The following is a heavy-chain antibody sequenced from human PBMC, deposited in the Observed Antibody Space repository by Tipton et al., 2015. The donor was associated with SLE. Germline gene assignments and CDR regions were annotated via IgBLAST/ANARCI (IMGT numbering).Heavy chain of an antibody. D-gene: IGHD2-15*01. V-gene: IGHV3-30*14. CDR2: ISYDGTNK. CDR3: AGELLPHYGMDV. CDR1: GFTFSTYA. J-gene: IGHJ6*02. Sequence: SLRLSCAASGFTFSTYAMHWVRQAPGKGLEWVALISYDGTNKHYADSVKGRFTISRDNSKNTLYLQINSLRADDTAVYYCAGELLPHYGMDVWGQGTTVTVSS.